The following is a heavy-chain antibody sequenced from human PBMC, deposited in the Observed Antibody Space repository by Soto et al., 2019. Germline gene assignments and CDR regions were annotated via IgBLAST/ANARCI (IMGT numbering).Heavy chain of an antibody. D-gene: IGHD3-10*01. Sequence: SETVSLTCTVSGGSISSYYWSWIRQPPGKGLEWIGYIYYSGSTNYNPSLKSRVTISVDTSKNQFSLKLSSVTAADTAVYYCASSMVRGMLGGDWFDPWGQGTLVTVSS. CDR2: IYYSGST. V-gene: IGHV4-59*01. CDR1: GGSISSYY. J-gene: IGHJ5*02. CDR3: ASSMVRGMLGGDWFDP.